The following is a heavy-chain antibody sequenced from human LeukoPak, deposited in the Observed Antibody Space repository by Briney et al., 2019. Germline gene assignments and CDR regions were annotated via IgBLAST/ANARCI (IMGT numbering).Heavy chain of an antibody. D-gene: IGHD3-16*02. CDR1: GGTFSSYA. J-gene: IGHJ6*03. Sequence: SVKVSCKASGGTFSSYAISWVRQAPGQGLEWMGGIIPILGTANYAQKFQGRVTITTDESTSTAYMELSSLRSEDTAVYYCASLLESVSCFNMDVWGKGTTVTVSS. CDR2: IIPILGTA. V-gene: IGHV1-69*05. CDR3: ASLLESVSCFNMDV.